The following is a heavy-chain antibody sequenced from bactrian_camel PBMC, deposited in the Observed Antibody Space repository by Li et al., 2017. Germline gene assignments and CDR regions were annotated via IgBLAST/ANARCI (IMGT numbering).Heavy chain of an antibody. V-gene: IGHV3S53*01. Sequence: QVQLVESGGGAAQAGGSLRLSCVASGYTLPLHMAWFRRLPGQGREGVAAIAGDGRTDYADSVKGRFTISRDGAKNIIALQMHSLKPEDTATYYCAADLVTDEPFLVEREYYYWGQGTQVTVS. CDR3: AADLVTDEPFLVEREYYY. CDR1: GYTLPLH. D-gene: IGHD1*01. CDR2: IAGDGRT. J-gene: IGHJ4*01.